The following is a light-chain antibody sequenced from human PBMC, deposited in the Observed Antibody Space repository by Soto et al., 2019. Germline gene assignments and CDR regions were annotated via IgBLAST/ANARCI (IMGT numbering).Light chain of an antibody. J-gene: IGKJ2*01. V-gene: IGKV1-39*01. CDR2: AAS. CDR3: QQSYSTPYT. Sequence: DFQMTQSPSSLSAYVGDRVTITCRASQSISTYLNWYQQKPGKAPKLLIYAASSLQGGAPSRFSGSGSGTDFTLTISSLQPEDFESYYCQQSYSTPYTFGQGTKLEIQ. CDR1: QSISTY.